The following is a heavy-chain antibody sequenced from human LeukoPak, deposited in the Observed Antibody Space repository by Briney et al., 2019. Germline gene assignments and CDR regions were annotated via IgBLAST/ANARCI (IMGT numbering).Heavy chain of an antibody. CDR2: ISYDGSNK. V-gene: IGHV3-30*03. D-gene: IGHD2-2*03. J-gene: IGHJ3*02. CDR1: GFTFSSYG. Sequence: PGGSLRLSCAASGFTFSSYGMHWVRQAPVKGLEWVAVISYDGSNKYYADSVKGRFTISRDNSKNTLYLQMNSLRAEDTAVYYCARDGKLSTGYCSSTSCYWHAFDIWGQGTMVTVSS. CDR3: ARDGKLSTGYCSSTSCYWHAFDI.